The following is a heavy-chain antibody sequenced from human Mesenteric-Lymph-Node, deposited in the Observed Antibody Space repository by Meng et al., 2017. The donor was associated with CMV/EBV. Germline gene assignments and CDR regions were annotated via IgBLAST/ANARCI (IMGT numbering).Heavy chain of an antibody. CDR3: ARGSYSWNYFDF. J-gene: IGHJ4*02. V-gene: IGHV4-31*03. CDR2: VYYSGGS. CDR1: GDSFISGGYY. D-gene: IGHD2-21*01. Sequence: CTVSGDSFISGGYYWGWIRQHPGKGLEWIGYVYYSGGSLYNPSLKSRVTISVDTSKDQFSLKLSSVTAADTAFYYCARGSYSWNYFDFWGQGALVTVSS.